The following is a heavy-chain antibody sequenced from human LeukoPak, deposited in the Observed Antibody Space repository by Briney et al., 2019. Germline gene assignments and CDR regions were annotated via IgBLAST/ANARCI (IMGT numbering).Heavy chain of an antibody. CDR3: ASSSWAGAFDI. Sequence: SQTLSLTCAVSGGSISSGGYSWSWIRQPPGKGLEWIGYIYHSGSTYYNPSLKSRVTISVDTSKNQFSLKLSSVTAADTAVYYCASSSWAGAFDIWGQGTMVTVSS. J-gene: IGHJ3*02. D-gene: IGHD6-13*01. CDR2: IYHSGST. V-gene: IGHV4-30-2*01. CDR1: GGSISSGGYS.